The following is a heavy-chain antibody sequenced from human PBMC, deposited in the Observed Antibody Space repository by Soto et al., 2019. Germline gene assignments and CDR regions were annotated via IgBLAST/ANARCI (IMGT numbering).Heavy chain of an antibody. CDR2: ISNSGSDTI. D-gene: IGHD4-17*01. Sequence: EVQLVESGGGLVQPGGSLRLSCAASGFTFSPYDMNWVRQAPGKGLEWVSYISNSGSDTIYYADSVKGRFTISRDNAKNSLYLQVNSLSAEDTAVYYCARAKYGDYAGAFDIWGQGTMVTVSS. CDR1: GFTFSPYD. J-gene: IGHJ3*02. V-gene: IGHV3-48*03. CDR3: ARAKYGDYAGAFDI.